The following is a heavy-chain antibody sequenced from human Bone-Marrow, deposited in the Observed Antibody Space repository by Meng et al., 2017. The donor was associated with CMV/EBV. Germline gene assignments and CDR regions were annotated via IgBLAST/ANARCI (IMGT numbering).Heavy chain of an antibody. CDR2: ISYDGSNK. J-gene: IGHJ4*02. CDR1: GFTFSGFTFSSYA. Sequence: GGSLRLSCAASGFTFSGFTFSSYAMHWVRQAPGKGLEWVAVISYDGSNKYYADSVKGRFTISRDNAGNSLYLEMNSLRVEDTAVYYCTRDDRWALDFWGQGTLVTVSS. V-gene: IGHV3-30-3*01. D-gene: IGHD1-26*01. CDR3: TRDDRWALDF.